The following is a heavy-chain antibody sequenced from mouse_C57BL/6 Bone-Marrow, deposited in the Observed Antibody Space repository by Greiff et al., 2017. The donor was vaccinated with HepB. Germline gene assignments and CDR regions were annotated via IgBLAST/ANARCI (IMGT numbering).Heavy chain of an antibody. CDR1: GFTFSDYY. CDR2: ISNGGGST. CDR3: ARPSYYDYDRGFAY. V-gene: IGHV5-12*01. Sequence: EVQVVESGGGLVQPGGSLKLSCAASGFTFSDYYMYWVRQTPEKRLEWVAYISNGGGSTYYPDTVKGRCTISRDNAKNTLYLQMSRLKSEDTAMYYCARPSYYDYDRGFAYWGQGTLVTVSA. J-gene: IGHJ3*01. D-gene: IGHD2-4*01.